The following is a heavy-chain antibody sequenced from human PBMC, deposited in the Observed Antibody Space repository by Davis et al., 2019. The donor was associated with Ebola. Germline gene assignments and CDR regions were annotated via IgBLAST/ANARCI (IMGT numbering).Heavy chain of an antibody. Sequence: GGSLRLSCTASGFTFGDYAMSWFRQAPGKGLEWVGFIRSKAYGGTTEYAASVKGRFTISRDDSKSIAYLQMNSLKTEDTAVYYCTRDQPWIQLWLNAEYFQHWGQGTLVTVSS. V-gene: IGHV3-49*03. D-gene: IGHD5-18*01. CDR2: IRSKAYGGTT. CDR3: TRDQPWIQLWLNAEYFQH. J-gene: IGHJ1*01. CDR1: GFTFGDYA.